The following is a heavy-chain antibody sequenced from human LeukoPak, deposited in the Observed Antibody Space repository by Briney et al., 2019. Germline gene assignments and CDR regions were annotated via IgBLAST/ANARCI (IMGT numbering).Heavy chain of an antibody. CDR1: GYPIGGCAY. V-gene: IGHV4-38-2*01. Sequence: SETLSLTCAVSGYPIGGCAYWAWIRQTPGRGLEVIGSMHHAGTKYYNPSLQSRVAVSMDASKNEFFLTMRSVTAADTAVYYCARGIGGYNYFDYWGQGTLVAVSS. CDR2: MHHAGTK. J-gene: IGHJ4*02. CDR3: ARGIGGYNYFDY. D-gene: IGHD3-16*01.